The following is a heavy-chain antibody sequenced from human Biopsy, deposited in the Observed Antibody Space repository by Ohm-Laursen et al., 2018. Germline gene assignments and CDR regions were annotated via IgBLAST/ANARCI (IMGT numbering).Heavy chain of an antibody. Sequence: ASVKVSCKTPEGTFSNYGVNWVRQAPGQGLEWLGGNIPILGTGNYAHQFQDRVTVVADTSTSTATMELRSLRSDDTAVYYCATKLTGYFHHWGQGTLVIGSS. CDR1: EGTFSNYG. J-gene: IGHJ1*01. V-gene: IGHV1-69*06. CDR3: ATKLTGYFHH. D-gene: IGHD3-9*01. CDR2: NIPILGTG.